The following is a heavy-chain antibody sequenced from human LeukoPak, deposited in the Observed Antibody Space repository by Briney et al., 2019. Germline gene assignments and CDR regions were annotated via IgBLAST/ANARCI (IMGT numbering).Heavy chain of an antibody. CDR2: ISGSSSYI. CDR1: GFTLSNAW. Sequence: GGSLRLSCAASGFTLSNAWMNWVRQAPGKGLEWVSSISGSSSYIYYADSVKGRFTISRHNAKNSLYLQMNSLRAEDTAVYYCARDLEEYCSGGSCSLFDYWGQGTLVTVSS. D-gene: IGHD2-15*01. V-gene: IGHV3-21*01. CDR3: ARDLEEYCSGGSCSLFDY. J-gene: IGHJ4*02.